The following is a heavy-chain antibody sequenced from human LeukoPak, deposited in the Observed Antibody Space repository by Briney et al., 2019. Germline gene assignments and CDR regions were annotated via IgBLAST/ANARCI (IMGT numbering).Heavy chain of an antibody. V-gene: IGHV3-7*01. J-gene: IGHJ4*02. Sequence: GGSLRLSCAASGFTFSSYWMSWVRQAPGKGLEWVANIKQDGSEKYYVDSVKGRFTMSRDNAKNSLYLQMNSLRAEDTAVYYCAREDYDFWSGYQLDYWGQGTLVTVSS. CDR2: IKQDGSEK. CDR3: AREDYDFWSGYQLDY. CDR1: GFTFSSYW. D-gene: IGHD3-3*01.